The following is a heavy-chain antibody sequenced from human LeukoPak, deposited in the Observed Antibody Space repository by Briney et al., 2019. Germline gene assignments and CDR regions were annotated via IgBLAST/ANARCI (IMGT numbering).Heavy chain of an antibody. Sequence: GASVKVSCKASGYTFTSYYIHWVRQAPGQGLEYMGIIRPSGSTAYAQKFQGRVTMTRDTSTSAVYMELSSLRSEDTAVYYCAKVYTYSYGSGNYYGHYYGMDVWGQGTTVTVSS. CDR2: IRPSGST. CDR3: AKVYTYSYGSGNYYGHYYGMDV. J-gene: IGHJ6*02. D-gene: IGHD3-10*01. V-gene: IGHV1-46*01. CDR1: GYTFTSYY.